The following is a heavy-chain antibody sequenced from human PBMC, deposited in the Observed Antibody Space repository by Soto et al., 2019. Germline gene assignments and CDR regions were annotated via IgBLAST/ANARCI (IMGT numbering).Heavy chain of an antibody. J-gene: IGHJ3*02. CDR1: GGSISSYY. V-gene: IGHV4-59*01. CDR3: ARVLYYYFWSGYYDAFDI. CDR2: IYYSGST. Sequence: SETLSLTCTVSGGSISSYYWSWIRQPPGKGLEWIGYIYYSGSTNYNPSLKSRVTISVDTSKNQFSLKLSSVTAADTAVYYCARVLYYYFWSGYYDAFDIWGQGTMVTVSS. D-gene: IGHD3-3*01.